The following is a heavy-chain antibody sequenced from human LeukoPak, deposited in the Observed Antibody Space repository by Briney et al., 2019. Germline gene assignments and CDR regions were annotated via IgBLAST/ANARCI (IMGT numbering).Heavy chain of an antibody. CDR1: GFSFSSYE. CDR3: AKDQVGLRYFD. J-gene: IGHJ4*02. Sequence: GGSLRLSCAASGFSFSSYEMNWVRQAPGKGMEWVSYISSSGSTIYYADSVKGRFTISRDNSKNTLYLQMNSLRAEDTAVYYCAKDQVGLRYFDWGQGTLVTVSS. CDR2: ISSSGSTI. V-gene: IGHV3-48*03. D-gene: IGHD3-9*01.